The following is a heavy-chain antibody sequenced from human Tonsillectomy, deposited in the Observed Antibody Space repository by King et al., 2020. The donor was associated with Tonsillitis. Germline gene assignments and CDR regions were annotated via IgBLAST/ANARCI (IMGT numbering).Heavy chain of an antibody. D-gene: IGHD6-19*01. V-gene: IGHV4-39*01. CDR3: ASAYSSGFYYYSGMDV. Sequence: QLQESGPGLVKPSETLSLTCTVSGGSISSSSYYWGWIRQPPGKGLGWIGSIYYRGSTYYNPSLKSRVTISVDTSTNQFSLKLSSVTAADTAMYYCASAYSSGFYYYSGMDVWGKGTTVTVSS. CDR2: IYYRGST. CDR1: GGSISSSSYY. J-gene: IGHJ6*04.